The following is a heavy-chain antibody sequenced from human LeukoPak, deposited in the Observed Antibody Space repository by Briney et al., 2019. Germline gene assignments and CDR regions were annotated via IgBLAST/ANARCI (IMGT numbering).Heavy chain of an antibody. Sequence: GGSLRLSCAASGFTFSDHYMDWVRQAPGKGLEWVGRTRKKTNSYTTEYAASVKGRFTISRDDSKNSLYLQMNSLKTEDTAVYYCARVVLVGTTYSYFDYWGQGTLVTVSS. CDR3: ARVVLVGTTYSYFDY. CDR2: TRKKTNSYTT. D-gene: IGHD1-26*01. V-gene: IGHV3-72*01. J-gene: IGHJ4*02. CDR1: GFTFSDHY.